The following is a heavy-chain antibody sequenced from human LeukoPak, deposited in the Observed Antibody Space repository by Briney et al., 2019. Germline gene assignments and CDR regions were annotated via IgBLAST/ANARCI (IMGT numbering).Heavy chain of an antibody. Sequence: GGSLRLSCAASGFTFSSYEMNWVRQAPGKGLEWVSAISGSGDNTFYADSVRGRFTISRDNSKNILYLQMNSLRGEDTAIYYCAKDFRGSGYFFDYWGQGTLVTVSS. D-gene: IGHD7-27*01. CDR1: GFTFSSYE. J-gene: IGHJ4*02. V-gene: IGHV3-23*01. CDR3: AKDFRGSGYFFDY. CDR2: ISGSGDNT.